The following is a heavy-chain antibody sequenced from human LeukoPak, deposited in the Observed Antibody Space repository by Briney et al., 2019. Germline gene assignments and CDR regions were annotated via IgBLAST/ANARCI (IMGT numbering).Heavy chain of an antibody. CDR3: ARGSGGYSYGRLLYYFDY. J-gene: IGHJ4*02. V-gene: IGHV4-38-2*02. Sequence: SETLSLTCTVSGYSITSGYYWGWIRQPPGKGLEWIGSIYHSGSTYYNPSLKSRVTISVDTSKNQFSLKLSSVTAADTAVYYCARGSGGYSYGRLLYYFDYWGQGTLVTVSS. CDR2: IYHSGST. CDR1: GYSITSGYY. D-gene: IGHD5-18*01.